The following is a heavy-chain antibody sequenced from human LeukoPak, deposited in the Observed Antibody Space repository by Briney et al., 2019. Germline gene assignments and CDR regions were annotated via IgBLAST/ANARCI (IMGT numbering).Heavy chain of an antibody. CDR1: GSTFSRYD. V-gene: IGHV3-48*02. CDR2: ISTTGTTI. Sequence: GGSLRLSCAASGSTFSRYDMDWVRQAPGKGLEWVSHISTTGTTIYYADSVKGRFTISRDNAENSLYLQMNSLRDEDAAVYYCTRDFWQWLDYWGQGALVTVSS. D-gene: IGHD6-19*01. J-gene: IGHJ4*02. CDR3: TRDFWQWLDY.